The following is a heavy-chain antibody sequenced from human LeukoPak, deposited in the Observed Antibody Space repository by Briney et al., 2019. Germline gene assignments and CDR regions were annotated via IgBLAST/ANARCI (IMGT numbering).Heavy chain of an antibody. Sequence: ASVKVSCKASGYTFTGYYMHWVRQAPGQGLEWMGWINPNSGGTNYAQKFQGRVTMTRDTSISTAYMELSRLRSDDTAVYYCARDYDFWSGYYRIDAFDIWGQGTMVTVSS. CDR2: INPNSGGT. V-gene: IGHV1-2*02. CDR3: ARDYDFWSGYYRIDAFDI. D-gene: IGHD3-3*01. J-gene: IGHJ3*02. CDR1: GYTFTGYY.